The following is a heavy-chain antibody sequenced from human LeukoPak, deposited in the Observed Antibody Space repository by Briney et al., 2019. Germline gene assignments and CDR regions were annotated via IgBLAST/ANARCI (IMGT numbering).Heavy chain of an antibody. Sequence: ASVKVSCKTSGYTFSDYYIHWIRQAPGQGLEWVGWINPNSGDTDYAQKFQGRVTVTRDTSISTAYMELGRLRSDDTAVYYCARGVTARGFYYYMDVWGKGTTVTISS. CDR2: INPNSGDT. J-gene: IGHJ6*03. V-gene: IGHV1-2*02. D-gene: IGHD2-21*02. CDR1: GYTFSDYY. CDR3: ARGVTARGFYYYMDV.